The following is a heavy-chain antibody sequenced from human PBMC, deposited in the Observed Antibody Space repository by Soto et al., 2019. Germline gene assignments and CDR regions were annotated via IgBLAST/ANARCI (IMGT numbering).Heavy chain of an antibody. D-gene: IGHD3-16*01. J-gene: IGHJ5*02. CDR3: ARVSEDYVWGSHWGEHHWLDP. CDR1: GGSISSYY. Sequence: SETLSLTCTVSGGSISSYYWSWIRQPPGKGLEWIGYIYYSGSTNYNPSLKSRVTISVDTSKNQFSLKLSSVTAADTAVYYCARVSEDYVWGSHWGEHHWLDPWGQGTLVTVYS. V-gene: IGHV4-59*01. CDR2: IYYSGST.